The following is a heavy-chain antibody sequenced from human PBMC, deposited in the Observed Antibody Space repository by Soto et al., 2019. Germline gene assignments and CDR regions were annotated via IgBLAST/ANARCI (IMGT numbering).Heavy chain of an antibody. CDR3: ARELYYYDSSGYYQYYFDY. Sequence: ASVKVSCKASGYTFTSYYMHWVRQAPGQGLEWMGIINPSGGSTSYAQKFQGRVTMTRDTSTSTVYMELSSLRSEDTAVYYCARELYYYDSSGYYQYYFDYWGQGTLVTVSS. J-gene: IGHJ4*02. CDR2: INPSGGST. V-gene: IGHV1-46*03. D-gene: IGHD3-22*01. CDR1: GYTFTSYY.